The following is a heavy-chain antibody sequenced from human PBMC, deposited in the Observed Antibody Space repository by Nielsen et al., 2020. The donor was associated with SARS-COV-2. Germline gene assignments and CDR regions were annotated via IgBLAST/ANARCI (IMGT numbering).Heavy chain of an antibody. V-gene: IGHV3-30*03. CDR3: ARDLELLTNYYALDY. J-gene: IGHJ4*02. D-gene: IGHD3-9*01. CDR2: ISYDGRNK. Sequence: GGSLRLSCAASGFTFSNYGMHWVRQAPGKGLEWVAVISYDGRNKYYADSVKGRFTISRDNAKNSLDLQMNSLRVEDTAVYYCARDLELLTNYYALDYWGQGTLVTVSS. CDR1: GFTFSNYG.